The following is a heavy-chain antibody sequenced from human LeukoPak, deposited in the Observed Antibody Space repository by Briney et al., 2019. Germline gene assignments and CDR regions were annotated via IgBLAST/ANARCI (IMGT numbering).Heavy chain of an antibody. J-gene: IGHJ4*02. V-gene: IGHV3-23*01. CDR2: ISGSGANT. D-gene: IGHD2/OR15-2a*01. CDR1: GFTFKNYG. CDR3: ARDFYDGFALDY. Sequence: GGSLRLSCAASGFTFKNYGMSWVRQAPGKGLEWVSGISGSGANTYHADSMKGRFTISRDNSKNTLYLQMDNLRAEDTGVYYCARDFYDGFALDYWGQGTLVTVSS.